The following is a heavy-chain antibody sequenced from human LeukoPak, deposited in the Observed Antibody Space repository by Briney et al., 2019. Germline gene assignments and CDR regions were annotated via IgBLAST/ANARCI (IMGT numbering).Heavy chain of an antibody. CDR2: IKCDGSEK. CDR1: GFTFSSSW. V-gene: IGHV3-52*01. CDR3: AKDLAGTGSAFDI. Sequence: PGGSLRLSCAASGFTFSSSWMHWVCQAPEKGLEWVADIKCDGSEKYYVDSVKGRLTISRDNAKNSLYLQVNSLRAEDMTVYYCAKDLAGTGSAFDIWGQGTMVTVSS. D-gene: IGHD3-10*01. J-gene: IGHJ3*02.